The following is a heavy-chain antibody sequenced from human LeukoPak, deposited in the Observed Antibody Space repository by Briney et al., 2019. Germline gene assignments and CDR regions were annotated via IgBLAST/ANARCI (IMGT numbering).Heavy chain of an antibody. J-gene: IGHJ4*02. V-gene: IGHV3-23*01. CDR2: INGSGGST. Sequence: GGSLRLSCAASGFTFSSYAMSWVRQAPGKGLEWVSAINGSGGSTYYADSVKGRFTISRDNSKNTLYLQMNSLRAEDTAVYYCAKAGDSRGVFDYWGQGTLVTAPS. CDR1: GFTFSSYA. D-gene: IGHD6-13*01. CDR3: AKAGDSRGVFDY.